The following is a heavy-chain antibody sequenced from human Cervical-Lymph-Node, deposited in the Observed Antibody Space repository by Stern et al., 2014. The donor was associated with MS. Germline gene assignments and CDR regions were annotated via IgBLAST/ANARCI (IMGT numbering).Heavy chain of an antibody. D-gene: IGHD4-17*01. CDR2: IYASGNT. CDR1: GGSVSTYNYY. Sequence: QVQLQESGPGLVKPSQTLSLTCTVSGGSVSTYNYYWTWIRQPAGKGLEWIGRIYASGNTNYNPSLKGRVTLSLDTSRNQFSLKLPSVTAADTAVYYCATSGGRRGDFRDYWGQGTLVTVSS. CDR3: ATSGGRRGDFRDY. V-gene: IGHV4-61*02. J-gene: IGHJ4*02.